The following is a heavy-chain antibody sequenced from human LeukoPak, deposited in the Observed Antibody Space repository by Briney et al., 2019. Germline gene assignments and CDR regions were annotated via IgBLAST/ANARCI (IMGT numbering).Heavy chain of an antibody. Sequence: SETLSLTCTVSGGSISSYYWSWIRQPAGKGLEWIGEINHSGSTNYNPSLKSRVTISVDTSKNQFSLKLSSVTAADTAVYYCARGLLRLIDYWGQGTLVTVSS. D-gene: IGHD5-12*01. J-gene: IGHJ4*02. CDR2: INHSGST. CDR1: GGSISSYY. V-gene: IGHV4-34*01. CDR3: ARGLLRLIDY.